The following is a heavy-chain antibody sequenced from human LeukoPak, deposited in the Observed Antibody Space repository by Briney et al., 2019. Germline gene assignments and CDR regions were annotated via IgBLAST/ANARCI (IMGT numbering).Heavy chain of an antibody. D-gene: IGHD3-10*01. CDR3: AKRYGEYLFDY. Sequence: PGGSLRLSCVASGITFSSYAMSWVRQAPGKGLEWVSGVSGSGGSTYYADSVKGRFTISRDNSKNTLYLQMNSLRAEDTAVYYCAKRYGEYLFDYWGQGTLVTVSS. J-gene: IGHJ4*02. CDR1: GITFSSYA. V-gene: IGHV3-23*01. CDR2: VSGSGGST.